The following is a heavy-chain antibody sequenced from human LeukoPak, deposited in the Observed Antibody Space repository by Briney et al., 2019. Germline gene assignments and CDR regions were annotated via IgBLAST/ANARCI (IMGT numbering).Heavy chain of an antibody. Sequence: GRSLRLSCAASGFTFSNYAMHWVREAPGKGLEYISSISSDGGSASYADSVKGRFTISRDNSKNTLYLQMGRLRAEDMAVYYCARSNNIVGATYFDYWGQGTLVTVSS. CDR2: ISSDGGSA. CDR3: ARSNNIVGATYFDY. D-gene: IGHD1-26*01. V-gene: IGHV3-64*02. J-gene: IGHJ4*02. CDR1: GFTFSNYA.